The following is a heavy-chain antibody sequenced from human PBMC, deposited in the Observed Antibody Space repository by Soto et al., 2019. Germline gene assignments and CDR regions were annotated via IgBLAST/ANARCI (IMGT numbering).Heavy chain of an antibody. V-gene: IGHV1-46*01. J-gene: IGHJ4*02. CDR2: INPSGGST. CDR1: GYTFTNFG. Sequence: ASVKVSCKASGYTFTNFGISWVRQAPGQGLEWMGIINPSGGSTSYAQKFQGRVTMTRDTSTSTVYMELSSLRSEDTAVYYCARGLGRRGLLSKEVFDYWGQGTLVTVSS. CDR3: ARGLGRRGLLSKEVFDY. D-gene: IGHD1-26*01.